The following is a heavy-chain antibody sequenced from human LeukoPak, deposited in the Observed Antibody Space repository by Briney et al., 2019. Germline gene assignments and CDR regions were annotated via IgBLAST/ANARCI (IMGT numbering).Heavy chain of an antibody. V-gene: IGHV3-30*18. Sequence: GGSLRLSCAASGFTFSSYGMHWVRQAPGKGLEWVAVISYDGSNKYYADSVKDRFTISRDNSKNTLYLQMNSLRAEDTAVYYCAKGVVVVAAKYYFDYWGQGTLVTVSS. CDR2: ISYDGSNK. CDR3: AKGVVVVAAKYYFDY. D-gene: IGHD2-15*01. CDR1: GFTFSSYG. J-gene: IGHJ4*02.